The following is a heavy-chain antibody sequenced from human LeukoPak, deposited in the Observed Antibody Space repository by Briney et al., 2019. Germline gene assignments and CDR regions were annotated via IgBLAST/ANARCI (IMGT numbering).Heavy chain of an antibody. D-gene: IGHD6-13*01. CDR3: ATASSSWYGLTFDP. V-gene: IGHV1-69*06. CDR2: IIPIFGTA. Sequence: ASVKVSCKASGGTFSSYAISWVRQAPGQGLEWMGGIIPIFGTANYAQKFQGRVTMTEDTSTDTAYMELSSLRSEDTAVYYCATASSSWYGLTFDPWGQGTLVTVSS. CDR1: GGTFSSYA. J-gene: IGHJ5*02.